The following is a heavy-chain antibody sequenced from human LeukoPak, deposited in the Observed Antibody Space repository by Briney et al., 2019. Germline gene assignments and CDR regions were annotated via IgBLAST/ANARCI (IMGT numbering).Heavy chain of an antibody. CDR3: AHDHLTPAYAFDI. J-gene: IGHJ3*02. CDR1: GGSFSGYY. CDR2: INHSGST. D-gene: IGHD1-1*01. V-gene: IGHV4-34*01. Sequence: SEALSLTCAVDGGSFSGYYWRWIRQPPGKGLGWIGEINHSGSTNYNPSLKRRVTISVATSKNQFSLKLSSVTAADTAVYYCAHDHLTPAYAFDIWGQGTMVTVSS.